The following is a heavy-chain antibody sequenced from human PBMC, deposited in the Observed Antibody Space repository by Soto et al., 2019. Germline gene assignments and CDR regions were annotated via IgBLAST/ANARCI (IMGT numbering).Heavy chain of an antibody. D-gene: IGHD3-10*02. J-gene: IGHJ6*02. Sequence: GGSLRLSCAASGFTFSNAWMNWVRQAPGKGLEWVGRIKSKTDGGTTDYAAPVKGRFTISRDDSKNTLYLQMNSLKTEDTAVYYCATSRFGRGYYYYYGMDVWGQGTTVTVSS. CDR3: ATSRFGRGYYYYYGMDV. V-gene: IGHV3-15*07. CDR1: GFTFSNAW. CDR2: IKSKTDGGTT.